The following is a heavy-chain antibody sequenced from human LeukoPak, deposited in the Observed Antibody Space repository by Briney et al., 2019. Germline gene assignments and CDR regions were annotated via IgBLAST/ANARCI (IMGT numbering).Heavy chain of an antibody. CDR1: GGSISSYY. CDR3: ARAARLLWFGEPFFDY. CDR2: IYHSGST. Sequence: PSETLSLTCTVSGGSISSYYWGWIRQPPGKGLEWIGNIYHSGSTYYNPSLKSRVTISVDTSKNQFSLKLSSVTAADTAVYYCARAARLLWFGEPFFDYWGQGTLVTVSS. J-gene: IGHJ4*02. D-gene: IGHD3-10*01. V-gene: IGHV4-59*01.